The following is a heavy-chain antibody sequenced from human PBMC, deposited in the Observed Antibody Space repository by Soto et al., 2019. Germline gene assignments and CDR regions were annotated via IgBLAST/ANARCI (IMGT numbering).Heavy chain of an antibody. J-gene: IGHJ4*02. CDR2: IWNDGSQK. CDR3: VRDIWVEQVAYFVY. CDR1: GFTFSTYG. D-gene: IGHD6-13*01. Sequence: QVQLVESGGGVVQPGRSLRLSCAASGFTFSTYGMHWVRQAPGKGLEWVAIIWNDGSQKYYADSVKGRFTVSRDNSKNTLSLQMNSLRVEDTAVYYCVRDIWVEQVAYFVYWGQGTQVTVSS. V-gene: IGHV3-33*01.